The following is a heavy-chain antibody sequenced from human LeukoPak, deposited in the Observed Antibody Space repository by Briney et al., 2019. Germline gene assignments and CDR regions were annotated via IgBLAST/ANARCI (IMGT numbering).Heavy chain of an antibody. CDR2: ISESGGST. D-gene: IGHD5-18*01. Sequence: PGGSLRLSXAASGFTFRSYAMSWVRQAPGKGLEWVSDISESGGSTHYADSVKGRFTIPRDNSKNTLYLQMNTLRAEETAVYFCAKIRGYTYGFGDYWGQGILVTVSS. CDR1: GFTFRSYA. J-gene: IGHJ4*02. CDR3: AKIRGYTYGFGDY. V-gene: IGHV3-23*01.